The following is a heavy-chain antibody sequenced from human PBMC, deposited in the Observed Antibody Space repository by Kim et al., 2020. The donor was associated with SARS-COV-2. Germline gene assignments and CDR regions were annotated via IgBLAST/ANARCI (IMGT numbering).Heavy chain of an antibody. CDR2: INTNTGNP. D-gene: IGHD3-22*01. V-gene: IGHV7-4-1*02. CDR3: ARDKSSGYYEEYYYYGMDV. Sequence: ASVKVSCKASGYTFTSYAMNWVRQAPGQGLEWMGWINTNTGNPTYAQGFTGRFVFSLDTSVSTAYLQISSLKAEDTAVYYCARDKSSGYYEEYYYYGMDVWGQGTTVTVSS. J-gene: IGHJ6*02. CDR1: GYTFTSYA.